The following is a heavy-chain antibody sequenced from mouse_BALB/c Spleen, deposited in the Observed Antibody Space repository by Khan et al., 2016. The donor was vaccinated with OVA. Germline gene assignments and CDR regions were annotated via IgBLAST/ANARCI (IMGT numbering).Heavy chain of an antibody. CDR1: GFSLTSYG. V-gene: IGHV2-2*02. J-gene: IGHJ2*01. CDR2: IWSGGIT. CDR3: ARNRNGYFDY. D-gene: IGHD1-1*02. Sequence: QVQLQQPGPGLVQPSQSLSITCTVSGFSLTSYGVHWVRQSPGKGLEWLGVIWSGGITDYNATFISRLSISKDISKSQVFFKMNSLHPNDTAIYYCARNRNGYFDYWGQGTTLTVSS.